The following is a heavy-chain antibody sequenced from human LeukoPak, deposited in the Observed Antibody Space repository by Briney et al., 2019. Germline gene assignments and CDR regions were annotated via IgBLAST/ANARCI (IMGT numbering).Heavy chain of an antibody. CDR1: GFTFSSYA. CDR2: ISYDGSNK. Sequence: PGGSLRLSCAASGFTFSSYAMHWVRQAPGKGLVWVAVISYDGSNKYYADSVKGRFTISRDNSKNTLYLQMNSLRAADTAVYYCARGVGLLLWFGELLGNPFDYWGQGTLVTVSS. D-gene: IGHD3-10*01. V-gene: IGHV3-30-3*01. J-gene: IGHJ4*02. CDR3: ARGVGLLLWFGELLGNPFDY.